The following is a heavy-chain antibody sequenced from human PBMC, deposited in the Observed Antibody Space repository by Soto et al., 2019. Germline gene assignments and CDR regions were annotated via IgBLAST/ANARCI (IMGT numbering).Heavy chain of an antibody. J-gene: IGHJ6*02. D-gene: IGHD4-17*01. Sequence: QLQLQESGSGLVKPSQTLSLTCAVSGGSISSGGYSWSWIRQPPGKGLEWIGYIYHSGSTYYNPSLKSPVTKSVDRSKNQSSLKLSSVTAADTAVYYCARAHYGDYGYGMDVWGQGTTVTVSS. CDR3: ARAHYGDYGYGMDV. CDR1: GGSISSGGYS. V-gene: IGHV4-30-2*01. CDR2: IYHSGST.